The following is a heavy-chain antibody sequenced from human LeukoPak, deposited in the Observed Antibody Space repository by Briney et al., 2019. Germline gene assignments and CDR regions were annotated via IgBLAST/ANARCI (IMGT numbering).Heavy chain of an antibody. CDR2: IWYDGSNK. CDR3: ARDTPIALPAAGTEGTFDY. CDR1: GFTFSSYG. D-gene: IGHD6-13*01. J-gene: IGHJ4*02. Sequence: GRSLRLSCAASGFTFSSYGMHWVRQAPGKGLEWVAVIWYDGSNKYYADSVKGRFTISRDNSKNTLYLQMNSLRAEDTAVCYCARDTPIALPAAGTEGTFDYWGQGTLVTVSS. V-gene: IGHV3-33*01.